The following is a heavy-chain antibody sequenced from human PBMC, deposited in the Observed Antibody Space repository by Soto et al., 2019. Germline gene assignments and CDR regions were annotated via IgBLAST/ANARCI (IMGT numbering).Heavy chain of an antibody. CDR3: ARGERPFWSGYYTYFDY. CDR1: GGSVSSGSYY. Sequence: PSETLSLTCTVSGGSVSSGSYYWSWIRQPPGKGLEWIGYIYYSGSTNYNPSLKSRVTISVDTSKNQFSLKLSSVTAADTAVYYCARGERPFWSGYYTYFDYWGQGTLVTVSS. D-gene: IGHD3-3*01. J-gene: IGHJ4*02. CDR2: IYYSGST. V-gene: IGHV4-61*01.